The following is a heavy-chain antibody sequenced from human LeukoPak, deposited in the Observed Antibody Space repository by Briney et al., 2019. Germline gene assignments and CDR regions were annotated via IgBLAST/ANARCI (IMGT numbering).Heavy chain of an antibody. J-gene: IGHJ4*02. Sequence: PSETLSLTCSVSGGSISSYFWSWLRQPPGKGLEWIGYIYSSGSTNYNPSLKSRVTMSLDTSKNQFSLKLTSVTAADTALCYCARHDRNNGRYYDFDYWGQGTLVTVSS. CDR1: GGSISSYF. D-gene: IGHD1-26*01. CDR2: IYSSGST. V-gene: IGHV4-59*08. CDR3: ARHDRNNGRYYDFDY.